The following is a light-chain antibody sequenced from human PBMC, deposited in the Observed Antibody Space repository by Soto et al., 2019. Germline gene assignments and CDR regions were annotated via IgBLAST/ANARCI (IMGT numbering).Light chain of an antibody. CDR2: DAS. J-gene: IGKJ1*01. V-gene: IGKV1-33*01. Sequence: DIQMTQSPSSLSASAGDRVTITCQASQDISNYLNWYQQKPGKAPKLLIYDASNLETGVPSRFSGSGSGTDFTFTISSLQPEDIATYYCQQYDNFWTFGQGTKVEIK. CDR1: QDISNY. CDR3: QQYDNFWT.